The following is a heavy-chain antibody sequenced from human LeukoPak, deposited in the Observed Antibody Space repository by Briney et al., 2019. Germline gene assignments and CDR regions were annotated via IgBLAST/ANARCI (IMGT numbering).Heavy chain of an antibody. CDR3: ARQRSGAAAAYNFDY. V-gene: IGHV4-39*01. J-gene: IGHJ4*02. D-gene: IGHD6-13*01. CDR2: IYYSGST. CDR1: GGSISSSSYY. Sequence: SETLSLTXTVSGGSISSSSYYWGWICQPPGKGLEWIGSIYYSGSTYYNPSLKSRVTISVDTSKNQFSLKLSSVTAADTAVYYCARQRSGAAAAYNFDYWGQGTLVTVSS.